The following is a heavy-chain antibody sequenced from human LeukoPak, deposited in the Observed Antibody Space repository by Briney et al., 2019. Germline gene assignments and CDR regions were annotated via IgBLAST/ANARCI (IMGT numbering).Heavy chain of an antibody. D-gene: IGHD6-19*01. J-gene: IGHJ4*02. CDR2: ISGSGGST. Sequence: GGSLRLSCAASGFTVSSNYMSWVRQAPGTGLEWVSAISGSGGSTYYADSVKGRFTISRDNSKNTLYLQMNSLRAEDTAVYYCARSRCAYSSAWYFDYWGQGTLVTVSS. V-gene: IGHV3-23*01. CDR3: ARSRCAYSSAWYFDY. CDR1: GFTVSSNY.